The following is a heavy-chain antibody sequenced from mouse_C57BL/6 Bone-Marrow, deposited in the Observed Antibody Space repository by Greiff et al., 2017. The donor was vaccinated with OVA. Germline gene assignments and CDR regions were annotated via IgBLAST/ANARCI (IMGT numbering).Heavy chain of an antibody. D-gene: IGHD1-1*01. Sequence: VQLKQSGAELVRPGASVKLSCTASGFNIKDDYMHWVKQRPEQGLEWIGWIDPENGDTEYASKFQGKATITADTSSNTAYLQLSSLTSEDTAVYYCTTGGSSGWYFDVWGTGTTVTVSS. V-gene: IGHV14-4*01. CDR3: TTGGSSGWYFDV. CDR2: IDPENGDT. CDR1: GFNIKDDY. J-gene: IGHJ1*03.